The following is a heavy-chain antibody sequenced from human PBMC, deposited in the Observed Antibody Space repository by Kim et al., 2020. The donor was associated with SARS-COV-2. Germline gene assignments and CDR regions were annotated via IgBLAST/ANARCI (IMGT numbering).Heavy chain of an antibody. CDR1: GYTFTSYG. CDR3: AGTGYSSGWPRDAFDI. CDR2: ISAYNGNT. J-gene: IGHJ3*02. V-gene: IGHV1-18*01. D-gene: IGHD6-19*01. Sequence: ASVKVSCKASGYTFTSYGISWVRQAPGQGLEWMGWISAYNGNTNYAQKLQGRVTMTTDTSTSTAYMELRSLRSDDTAVYYCAGTGYSSGWPRDAFDIWGQGTMVTVSS.